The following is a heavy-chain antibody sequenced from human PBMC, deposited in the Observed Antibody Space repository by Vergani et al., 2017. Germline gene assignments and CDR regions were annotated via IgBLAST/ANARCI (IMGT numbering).Heavy chain of an antibody. CDR1: GITFKNAW. Sequence: VQVVESGGGLIKPGGSLRLSCVVSGITFKNAWINWVRQAPGKGLEWVASRRSDESRRYYGDSMEGPFTISRDNSKNTLYLQMKSLRPEDTAVYYCATDRRLRRSGYSGYDLFHWGQGTLVTVSS. V-gene: IGHV3-30*02. CDR2: RRSDESRR. J-gene: IGHJ4*02. CDR3: ATDRRLRRSGYSGYDLFH. D-gene: IGHD5-12*01.